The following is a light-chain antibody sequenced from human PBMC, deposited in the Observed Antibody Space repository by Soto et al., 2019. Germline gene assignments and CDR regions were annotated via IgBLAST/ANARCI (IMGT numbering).Light chain of an antibody. V-gene: IGLV2-14*01. CDR1: SRDVGGYNY. J-gene: IGLJ1*01. CDR3: SSYTSSSTLYV. CDR2: DVS. Sequence: QSALTQPASVSGSPGQSITISCTGTSRDVGGYNYVSWYQQHPGKAPKLMIYDVSNRPSGVSNRFSGSKSGNTASLTISGLQAEDEADYSCSSYTSSSTLYVFGTGTKLTVL.